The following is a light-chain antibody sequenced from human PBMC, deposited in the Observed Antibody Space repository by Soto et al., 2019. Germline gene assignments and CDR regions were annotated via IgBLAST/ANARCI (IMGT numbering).Light chain of an antibody. CDR2: AAS. V-gene: IGKV1-6*01. CDR1: QGIRND. CDR3: LQDYNYPWT. Sequence: AIQMTQSPFSLSASVGDRVTITGRASQGIRNDLGWYQQKPGKAPKPLIYAASSLQSGVPSRFSGSGSGTDFTLTISSLQPEDFATYYCLQDYNYPWTFGQGTKVEIK. J-gene: IGKJ1*01.